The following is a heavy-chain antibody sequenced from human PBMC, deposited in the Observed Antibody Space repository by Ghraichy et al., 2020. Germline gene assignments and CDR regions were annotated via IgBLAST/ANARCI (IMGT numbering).Heavy chain of an antibody. J-gene: IGHJ5*02. CDR3: ARGINWFDP. CDR1: GYTFISYG. CDR2: ITTYSGNT. Sequence: ASVKVSCKASGYTFISYGISWVRQAPGQGLEWMGWITTYSGNTHYAQNLQGRVTMTTDTSTNTAYMELRSLRSDDTAVYYCARGINWFDPRGQGTLVTVSS. V-gene: IGHV1-18*04.